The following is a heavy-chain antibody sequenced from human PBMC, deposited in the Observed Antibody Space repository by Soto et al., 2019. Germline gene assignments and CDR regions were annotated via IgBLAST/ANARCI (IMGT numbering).Heavy chain of an antibody. J-gene: IGHJ4*02. D-gene: IGHD2-15*01. CDR1: GYTFTNSD. CDR3: ARRPHCSGGICYYGLDN. Sequence: QVQLVQSGAEVKKPGASVKVSCKASGYTFTNSDINWVRQAPGHGLEWMGWMNPDSGHAAYAQKFQGRVTLTTSTSPSTVYMEMRSLGSEDTAVYYCARRPHCSGGICYYGLDNWGQGTLVTFSS. CDR2: MNPDSGHA. V-gene: IGHV1-8*01.